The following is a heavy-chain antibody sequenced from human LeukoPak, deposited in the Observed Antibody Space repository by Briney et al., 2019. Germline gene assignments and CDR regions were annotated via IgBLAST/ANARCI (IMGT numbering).Heavy chain of an antibody. CDR3: AKDRTNSGFTIDAY. D-gene: IGHD5-12*01. CDR2: ISGRGST. J-gene: IGHJ4*02. V-gene: IGHV3-23*01. Sequence: GGPLRLSYAASGFTFNTFAMNGLRQAPGKTLECVSKISGRGSTYYADSVKGRFTISRDDSKNTVYLQMSSLRAEDTAVYYCAKDRTNSGFTIDAYWGQGTLVTVSS. CDR1: GFTFNTFA.